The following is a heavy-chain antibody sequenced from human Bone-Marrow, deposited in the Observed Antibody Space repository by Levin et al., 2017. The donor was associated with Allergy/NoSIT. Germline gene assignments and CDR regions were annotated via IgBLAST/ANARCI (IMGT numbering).Heavy chain of an antibody. J-gene: IGHJ4*02. CDR1: GFTFNDYA. CDR2: IAYDGSNK. V-gene: IGHV3-30-3*01. D-gene: IGHD6-13*01. CDR3: AKDTSGSSWFGGDH. Sequence: PGGSLRLSCAASGFTFNDYAMHWVRQSPGKGLEWVAVIAYDGSNKYYADSVKGRFTISRDNSKNTLYLQMDSLRAEDTAVYYCAKDTSGSSWFGGDHWGQGTLVTVSS.